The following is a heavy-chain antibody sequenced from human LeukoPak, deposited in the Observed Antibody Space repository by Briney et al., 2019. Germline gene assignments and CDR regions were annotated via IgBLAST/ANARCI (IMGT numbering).Heavy chain of an antibody. CDR3: ARGRITMVRGSYYYYMDV. Sequence: ASVKVSCKASGYTFTGYYMHWVRQAPGQGLEWMGWINPNSGGTNYAQKFQGRVTMTRDTSISTAYMELSRLRSDDTAVYYCARGRITMVRGSYYYYMDVWGKGTRSPSP. CDR1: GYTFTGYY. V-gene: IGHV1-2*02. D-gene: IGHD3-10*01. CDR2: INPNSGGT. J-gene: IGHJ6*03.